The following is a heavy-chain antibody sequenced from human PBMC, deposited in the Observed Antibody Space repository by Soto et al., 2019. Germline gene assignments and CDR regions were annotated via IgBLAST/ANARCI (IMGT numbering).Heavy chain of an antibody. CDR3: ARVGGTGGYTYGLDY. D-gene: IGHD5-18*01. Sequence: QVQLVQSGAEVKKPGSSVKVSCKASGGTFSSYAISWVRQAPGQGLEWMGGIIPVFGTGIYAAKFQGRVTITAEKATNTSHMALRSLRSEDTAVYFCARVGGTGGYTYGLDYWGQGTLVTVSS. V-gene: IGHV1-69*06. CDR2: IIPVFGTG. CDR1: GGTFSSYA. J-gene: IGHJ4*02.